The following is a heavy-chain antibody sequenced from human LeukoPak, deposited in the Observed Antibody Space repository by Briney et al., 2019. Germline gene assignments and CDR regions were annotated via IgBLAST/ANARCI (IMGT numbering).Heavy chain of an antibody. CDR3: ARAGYYDWRGYYFNY. J-gene: IGHJ4*02. CDR1: GGSISSGSNY. D-gene: IGHD3-22*01. V-gene: IGHV4-61*02. Sequence: SQTLSLTCTVSGGSISSGSNYWSWIRQPAGKGLEWIVRIYTSGSTNYNPSLKSRVTISLDTSKNQFSLKLSSVTAADTAVYYCARAGYYDWRGYYFNYWGQGTLVTVSS. CDR2: IYTSGST.